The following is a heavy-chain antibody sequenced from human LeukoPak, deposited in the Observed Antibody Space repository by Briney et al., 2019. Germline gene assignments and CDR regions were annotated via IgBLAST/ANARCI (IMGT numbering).Heavy chain of an antibody. CDR2: IYFSGST. J-gene: IGHJ4*02. D-gene: IGHD3-3*01. CDR3: ARGGTFWDS. V-gene: IGHV4-39*06. CDR1: GGSIRTTSYY. Sequence: PSETLSLTCSLYGGSIRTTSYYWGWIRQSPGREPEWIGTIYFSGSTYYNPSLESRVTISVDTSNNQFPLKLNSVTAADTAVYYCARGGTFWDSWGQGTLVTVSS.